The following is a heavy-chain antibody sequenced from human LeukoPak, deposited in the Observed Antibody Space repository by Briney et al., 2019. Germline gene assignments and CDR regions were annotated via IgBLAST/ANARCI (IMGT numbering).Heavy chain of an antibody. J-gene: IGHJ4*02. D-gene: IGHD3-9*01. CDR2: INPNSGGT. CDR3: AREVSFSSRRRHTISY. Sequence: GASVKVSCKASGYTFTGYYMHWVRQAPGQGLEWMGWINPNSGGTNYAQKFQGRVTMTRDTSISTAYMELSRLRSDDTAVYYCAREVSFSSRRRHTISYWGQGTLVTVSS. CDR1: GYTFTGYY. V-gene: IGHV1-2*02.